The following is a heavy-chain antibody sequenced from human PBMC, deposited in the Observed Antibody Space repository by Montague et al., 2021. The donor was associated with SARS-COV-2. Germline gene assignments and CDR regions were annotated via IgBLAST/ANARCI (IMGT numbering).Heavy chain of an antibody. CDR2: ISISGST. Sequence: TLSLTCTVFGGSISSGSYYWSWIRQPAGKGLEWIGRISISGSTNYNPSLKSRVTISVDTSKNQFSLKPSSVTAADTAVYYCARDIAVAGLFDYWGQGTLVTVSS. J-gene: IGHJ4*02. D-gene: IGHD6-19*01. CDR3: ARDIAVAGLFDY. V-gene: IGHV4-61*02. CDR1: GGSISSGSYY.